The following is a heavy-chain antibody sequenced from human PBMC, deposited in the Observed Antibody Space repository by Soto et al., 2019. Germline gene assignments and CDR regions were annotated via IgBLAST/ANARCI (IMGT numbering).Heavy chain of an antibody. CDR1: GFTFSSYS. V-gene: IGHV3-48*02. J-gene: IGHJ6*02. CDR3: ARALLRNRGPYYGMDV. D-gene: IGHD2-21*01. CDR2: ISSSSSTI. Sequence: EVQLVESGGGLVQPGGSLRLSCAASGFTFSSYSMNWVRQAPGKGLEWVSYISSSSSTIYYADSVKGRFTISRDNAKNSLYLQMNSLRDEDTAVYYCARALLRNRGPYYGMDVWGQGTTVTVSS.